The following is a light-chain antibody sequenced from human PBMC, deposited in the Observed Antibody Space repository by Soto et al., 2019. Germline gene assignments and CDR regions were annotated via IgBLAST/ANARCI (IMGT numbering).Light chain of an antibody. CDR3: QHYYSTPPT. CDR1: QSVLYSSNNRNY. V-gene: IGKV4-1*01. Sequence: DIVMTQSPDSLAVSVGERATINCKSSQSVLYSSNNRNYLAWYQQKPGQPPKMLIHWASTRKSGVPDRFSGSGSGTDFTLTISSLQAVDVAVYYCQHYYSTPPTFGQGTKVEIK. J-gene: IGKJ1*01. CDR2: WAS.